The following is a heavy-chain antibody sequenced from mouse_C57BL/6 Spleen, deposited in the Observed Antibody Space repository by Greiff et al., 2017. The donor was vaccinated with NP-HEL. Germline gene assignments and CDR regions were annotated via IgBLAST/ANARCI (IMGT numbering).Heavy chain of an antibody. V-gene: IGHV1-53*01. D-gene: IGHD4-1*01. CDR2: INPSNGGT. CDR1: GYTFTSYW. CDR3: ARLTGTWAMDY. Sequence: QVHVKQPGTELVKPGASVKLSCKASGYTFTSYWMHWVKQRPGQGLEWIGNINPSNGGTNYNEKFKSKATLTVDKSSSTAYMQLSSLTSEDSAVYYCARLTGTWAMDYWGQGTSVTVSS. J-gene: IGHJ4*01.